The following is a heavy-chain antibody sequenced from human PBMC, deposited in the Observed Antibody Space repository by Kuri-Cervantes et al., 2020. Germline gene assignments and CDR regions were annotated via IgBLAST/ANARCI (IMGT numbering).Heavy chain of an antibody. Sequence: SETLSLTCAVYGGSFSGYYWSWIRQPPGKGLEWIGEINHSGSTNYNPSLKSRVTISVDTSKNQFSLKLSSVTAADTAVYYCAREYYGGYYYYMDVWGKGTTVTVSS. V-gene: IGHV4-34*01. CDR2: INHSGST. CDR3: AREYYGGYYYYMDV. CDR1: GGSFSGYY. D-gene: IGHD2-21*01. J-gene: IGHJ6*03.